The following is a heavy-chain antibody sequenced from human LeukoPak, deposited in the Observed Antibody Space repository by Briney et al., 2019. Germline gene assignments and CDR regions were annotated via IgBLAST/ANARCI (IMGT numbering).Heavy chain of an antibody. CDR1: RFTFSSYA. J-gene: IGHJ3*02. V-gene: IGHV3-74*01. Sequence: GGSLRLSCAASRFTFSSYAMHWVRQAPGTGLVWVSRINSDGSSTTYADSVKGRFTISRDNAKNTLSLRMNSLRAEDTAVYYCTRQQLDAFDIWGPGTMVTVSS. D-gene: IGHD6-13*01. CDR3: TRQQLDAFDI. CDR2: INSDGSST.